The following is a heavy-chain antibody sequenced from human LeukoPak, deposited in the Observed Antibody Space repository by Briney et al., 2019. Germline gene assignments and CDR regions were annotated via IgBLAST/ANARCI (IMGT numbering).Heavy chain of an antibody. J-gene: IGHJ6*03. V-gene: IGHV3-20*04. Sequence: GGSLRLSCAASGFIFDDYGMSWVRQAPGKGLEWVSGINWNGGSTGYADSVKGRFTISRDNAKNSLYLQMNSLRAEDTALYYCARRESTYQNYYYFYYMDVWGKGTTVTVPS. CDR2: INWNGGST. CDR3: ARRESTYQNYYYFYYMDV. CDR1: GFIFDDYG.